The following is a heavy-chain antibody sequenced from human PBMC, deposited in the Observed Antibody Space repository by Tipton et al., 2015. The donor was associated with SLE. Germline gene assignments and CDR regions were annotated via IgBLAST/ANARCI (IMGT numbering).Heavy chain of an antibody. CDR1: GYIFSTCG. V-gene: IGHV1-18*01. J-gene: IGHJ5*02. CDR3: AREVPGGGFGELPNWFDP. D-gene: IGHD3-10*01. CDR2: ISAYDGNT. Sequence: QLVQSGAEVKKPGASVKVSCKASGYIFSTCGLSWVRQAPGQGLEWMGWISAYDGNTNHAQKFQGRLTMTTDTSTTTTYMELRSLRFDDTAVYYCAREVPGGGFGELPNWFDPWGQGTLVTVSS.